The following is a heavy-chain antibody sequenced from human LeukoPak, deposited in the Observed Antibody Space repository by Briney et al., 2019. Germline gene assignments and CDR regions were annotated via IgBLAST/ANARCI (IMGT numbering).Heavy chain of an antibody. V-gene: IGHV4-39*01. CDR2: IYYSGST. CDR1: GGSISSSSYY. J-gene: IGHJ2*01. CDR3: AKRRANWYFDL. Sequence: NPSETLTLTCTVSGGSISSSSYYWGWIRQPPGKGLEWLGGIYYSGSTYYNPSLRSRVTISVDTSKNQFSLKLSSVTAADTAVYHCAKRRANWYFDLWGRGTLVTVSS.